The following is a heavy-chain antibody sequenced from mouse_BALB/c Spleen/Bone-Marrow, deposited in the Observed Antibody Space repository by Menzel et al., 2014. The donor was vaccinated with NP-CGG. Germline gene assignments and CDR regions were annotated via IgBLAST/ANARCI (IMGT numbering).Heavy chain of an antibody. J-gene: IGHJ4*01. Sequence: EVHLVESGGGLVQPGGSLKLSCAASGFDFSRYWMSWVRQAPGKGLEWIGEINPDSSTINYTPSLKDKFIISRDNAKNTLYLQMSKVGSEDTALYYCAHRYDVAMDYWGQGTSVTVSS. CDR2: INPDSSTI. CDR3: AHRYDVAMDY. D-gene: IGHD2-14*01. CDR1: GFDFSRYW. V-gene: IGHV4-1*02.